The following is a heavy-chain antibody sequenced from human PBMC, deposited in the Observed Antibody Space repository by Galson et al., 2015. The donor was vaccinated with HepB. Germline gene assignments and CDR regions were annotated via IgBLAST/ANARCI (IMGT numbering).Heavy chain of an antibody. CDR3: ARHVPSDYGDYGMDV. CDR2: IYPGGSDT. CDR1: GYSFTSYW. D-gene: IGHD4-17*01. Sequence: QSGAEVKKPGESLKISCKGSGYSFTSYWIGWVRQMPGKGLEWMGIIYPGGSDTRYSPSFQGQVTISADKSISTAYLQWSSLKASDTAMYYCARHVPSDYGDYGMDVWGQGTTVTVSS. J-gene: IGHJ6*02. V-gene: IGHV5-51*01.